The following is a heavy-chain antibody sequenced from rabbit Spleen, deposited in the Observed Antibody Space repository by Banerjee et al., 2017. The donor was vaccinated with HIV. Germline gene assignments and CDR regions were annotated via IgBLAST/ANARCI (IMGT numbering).Heavy chain of an antibody. CDR3: ARDTGSSFSTYGMDL. CDR1: GFDFSSSYY. D-gene: IGHD8-1*01. CDR2: AYAGSSGST. V-gene: IGHV1S45*01. J-gene: IGHJ3*01. Sequence: QEQLVESGGGLVQPEGSLTLTCKAAGFDFSSSYYMCWVRQAPGKGLEWVACAYAGSSGSTYSATWAKGRFTISKTSSTTVTLQMTSLTAADTATYFCARDTGSSFSTYGMDLWGQGTLVTVS.